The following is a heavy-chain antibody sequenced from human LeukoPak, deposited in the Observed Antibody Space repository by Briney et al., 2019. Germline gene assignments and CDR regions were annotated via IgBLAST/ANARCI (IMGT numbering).Heavy chain of an antibody. CDR1: GITLSNYG. CDR3: AKRGVVIRAVLVVGFHKEAYYFDS. Sequence: GGSLRLSCVVSGITLSNYGMSWVRQAPGKGLEWVAGISDRGGSTNYADSVKGRFTISRDNPKNTLYLQMNSLRSEDTAVYFCAKRGVVIRAVLVVGFHKEAYYFDSWGQGTLVTVSS. D-gene: IGHD2-15*01. V-gene: IGHV3-23*01. CDR2: ISDRGGST. J-gene: IGHJ4*02.